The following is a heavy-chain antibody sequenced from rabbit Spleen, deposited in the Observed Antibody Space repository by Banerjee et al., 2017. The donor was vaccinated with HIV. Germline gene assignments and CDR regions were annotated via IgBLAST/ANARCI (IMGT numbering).Heavy chain of an antibody. CDR1: GFSFSSNW. Sequence: QEQLEESGGDLVKPEGSLTLTCTVSGFSFSSNWICWVRQAPGKGLQWIACINAVTGKSVYASWAKGRFIMSRTSSTKVTLQMTSLTAADTATYFCARDLVAVIGWNFSLWGPGTLVTVS. CDR3: ARDLVAVIGWNFSL. CDR2: INAVTGKS. D-gene: IGHD1-1*01. J-gene: IGHJ4*01. V-gene: IGHV1S45*01.